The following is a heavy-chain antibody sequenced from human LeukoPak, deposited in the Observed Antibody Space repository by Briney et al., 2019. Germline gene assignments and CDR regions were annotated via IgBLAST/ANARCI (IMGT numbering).Heavy chain of an antibody. D-gene: IGHD3-10*01. CDR3: ARNPAGIGEYYFDY. V-gene: IGHV1-2*02. CDR1: GYTFTGYY. CDR2: INPNSGGT. J-gene: IGHJ4*02. Sequence: ASVKVSCKASGYTFTGYYMHRVRQAPGRGLEWMGWINPNSGGTNYAQKFQGRVTMTRDTSISTAYMELSRLRSDDTAVYYCARNPAGIGEYYFDYWGQGTLVTVSS.